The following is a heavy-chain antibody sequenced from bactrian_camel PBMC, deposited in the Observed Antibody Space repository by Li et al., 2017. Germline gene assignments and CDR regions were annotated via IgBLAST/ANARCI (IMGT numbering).Heavy chain of an antibody. CDR2: VNGGGTT. Sequence: VQLVESGGGLVQPGGSLRLSCEASGFTSSIFAMNWVRQAPGKGLEWVSGVNGGGTTYYASSVKGRFTISRDNTKKTISLEMSSLRPEDTAMYYCAASLPFFKLSDDGRFTETDFPYWGQGTQVTVS. V-gene: IGHV3S40*01. CDR1: GFTSSIFA. CDR3: AASLPFFKLSDDGRFTETDFPY. D-gene: IGHD3*01. J-gene: IGHJ6*01.